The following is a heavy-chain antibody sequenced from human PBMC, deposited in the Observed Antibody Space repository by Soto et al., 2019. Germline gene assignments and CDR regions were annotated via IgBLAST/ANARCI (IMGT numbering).Heavy chain of an antibody. Sequence: GGSLRLSCAASGFTFNRYAIHWVRQAPGKGLEWVALISYDGGGKYYADSVKGRFTISRENSKNTLYLQMNSLRPEDTAVYYCARSIGEYSSSFGMDVWGQGTTVTVSS. CDR3: ARSIGEYSSSFGMDV. CDR1: GFTFNRYA. D-gene: IGHD6-6*01. V-gene: IGHV3-30-3*01. J-gene: IGHJ6*02. CDR2: ISYDGGGK.